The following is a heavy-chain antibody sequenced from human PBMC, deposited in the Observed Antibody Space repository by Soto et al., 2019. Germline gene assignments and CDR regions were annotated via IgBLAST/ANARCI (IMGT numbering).Heavy chain of an antibody. CDR2: ISYDGSNK. CDR1: GFTFSSYG. V-gene: IGHV3-30*18. D-gene: IGHD6-13*01. J-gene: IGHJ6*02. Sequence: SLRLSCAASGFTFSSYGMHWVRQAPGKGLEWVAVISYDGSNKYYADSVKGRFTISRDNSKNTLYLQMNSLRAEDTAVYYCAKDHAAAGYYYYGMDVWGQGTTVTVSS. CDR3: AKDHAAAGYYYYGMDV.